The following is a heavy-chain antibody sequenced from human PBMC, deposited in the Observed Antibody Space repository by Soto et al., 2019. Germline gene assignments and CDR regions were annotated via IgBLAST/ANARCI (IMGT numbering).Heavy chain of an antibody. J-gene: IGHJ6*02. CDR1: GGTFSSYA. CDR2: IIPIFGTA. D-gene: IGHD3-16*02. Sequence: SVKVSCKASGGTFSSYAIRWVRQAPGQGLEWMGGIIPIFGTANYAQKFQGRVTTTADESTSTAYMELSSLRSEDTAVYYCARTFISYYYYYGMDVWGQGTTVTAP. CDR3: ARTFISYYYYYGMDV. V-gene: IGHV1-69*13.